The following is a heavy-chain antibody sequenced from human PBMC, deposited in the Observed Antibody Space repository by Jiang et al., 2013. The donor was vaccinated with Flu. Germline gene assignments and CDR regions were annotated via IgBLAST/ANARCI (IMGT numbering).Heavy chain of an antibody. V-gene: IGHV4-31*03. Sequence: GSGLVKPSQTLSLTCTVSGGSISSDGFYWSWIRQHPGKGLEWIGYIDYSGSTHYNPSLKSRVTISVDTSKNQFSLKVSSVTAADTAVYYCARGGLRYFDRPGMDVWGQGTTVTVSS. J-gene: IGHJ6*02. D-gene: IGHD3-9*01. CDR3: ARGGLRYFDRPGMDV. CDR2: IDYSGST. CDR1: GGSISSDGFY.